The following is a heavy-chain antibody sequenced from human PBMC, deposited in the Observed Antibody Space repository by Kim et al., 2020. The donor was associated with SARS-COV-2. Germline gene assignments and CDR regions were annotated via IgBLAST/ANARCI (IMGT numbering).Heavy chain of an antibody. D-gene: IGHD6-6*01. CDR2: IYYSGST. V-gene: IGHV4-31*03. CDR3: ARFYVAARTIDY. Sequence: SETLSLTCTVSGGSISSGGYYWSWIRQHPGKGLEWIGYIYYSGSTYYNPSLKSRVTISVDTSKNQFSLKLSSVTAADTAVYYCARFYVAARTIDYWGQGTLVTVSS. J-gene: IGHJ4*02. CDR1: GGSISSGGYY.